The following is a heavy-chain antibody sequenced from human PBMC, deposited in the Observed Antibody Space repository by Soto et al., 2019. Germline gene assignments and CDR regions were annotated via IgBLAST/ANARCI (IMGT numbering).Heavy chain of an antibody. J-gene: IGHJ4*02. V-gene: IGHV4-31*03. CDR2: IYYSGST. CDR1: GGSISSGGYY. CDR3: ARGYYYDSSGPLDY. Sequence: SETLSLTCTVSGGSISSGGYYWSWIRQHPGKGLEWIGYIYYSGSTYYNPSLKSRVTISVDTSKNQFSLKLSSVTAEDTAVYYCARGYYYDSSGPLDYWGQGTLVTVSS. D-gene: IGHD3-22*01.